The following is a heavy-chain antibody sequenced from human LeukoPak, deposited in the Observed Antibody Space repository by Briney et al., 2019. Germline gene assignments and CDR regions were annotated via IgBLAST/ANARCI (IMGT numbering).Heavy chain of an antibody. CDR1: GFTFSSYE. CDR3: AREVHYYDSSGYFSSWFDP. J-gene: IGHJ5*02. CDR2: ISSSGSTI. Sequence: PGGSLRLSCAASGFTFSSYEMNWVRQAPGKGLEWVSYISSSGSTIYYADSVKGRFTISRDNAKNSLYLQMNSLRAEDTAVYYCAREVHYYDSSGYFSSWFDPWGQGTLVTVSS. V-gene: IGHV3-48*03. D-gene: IGHD3-22*01.